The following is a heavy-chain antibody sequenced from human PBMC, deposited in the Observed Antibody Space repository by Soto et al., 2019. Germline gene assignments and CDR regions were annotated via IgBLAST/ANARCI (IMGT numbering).Heavy chain of an antibody. CDR3: ARGGQYYYGMDV. V-gene: IGHV1-3*01. J-gene: IGHJ6*02. Sequence: GASVKVSCKASGYTLTSYTMHRVRQAPGQRLEWMGWINAGNGNTKYSQKFQGRVTITRDTSASTAYMELSSLRSEDTAVYYCARGGQYYYGMDVWGQGTTVTVS. CDR2: INAGNGNT. D-gene: IGHD4-4*01. CDR1: GYTLTSYT.